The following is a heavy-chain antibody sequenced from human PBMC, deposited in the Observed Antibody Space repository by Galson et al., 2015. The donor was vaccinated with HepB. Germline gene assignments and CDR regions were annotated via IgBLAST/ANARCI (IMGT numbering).Heavy chain of an antibody. CDR2: IIPIFGTA. D-gene: IGHD3-9*01. V-gene: IGHV1-69*13. CDR1: GGTFSSYA. CDR3: AVLGLHDILTGYHYDFDY. Sequence: SVKVSCKASGGTFSSYAISWVRQAPGQGLEWMGGIIPIFGTANYAQKFQGRVTITADESTSTAYMELSSLRSEDTAVYYCAVLGLHDILTGYHYDFDYWGQGTLVTVSS. J-gene: IGHJ4*02.